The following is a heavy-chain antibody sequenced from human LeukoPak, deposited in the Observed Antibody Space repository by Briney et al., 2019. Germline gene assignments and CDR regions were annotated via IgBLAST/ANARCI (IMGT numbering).Heavy chain of an antibody. Sequence: GGSLRLPCAASGFTFSSYAMHWVRQAPGKGLEWVAVISYDGSNKYYADSVKGRFTISRDNSKNTLYLQMNSLRAEDTAVYYCARDLTRYSGYDPFDYWGQGTLVTVSS. J-gene: IGHJ4*02. D-gene: IGHD5-12*01. CDR3: ARDLTRYSGYDPFDY. CDR2: ISYDGSNK. CDR1: GFTFSSYA. V-gene: IGHV3-30-3*01.